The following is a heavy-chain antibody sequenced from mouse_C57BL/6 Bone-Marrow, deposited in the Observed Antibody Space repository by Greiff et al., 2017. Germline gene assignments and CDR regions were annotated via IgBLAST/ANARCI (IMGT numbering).Heavy chain of an antibody. CDR2: IYPSDSET. V-gene: IGHV1-61*01. Sequence: VQLQQPGAELVRPGSSVKLSCKASGYTFTSYWMDWVKQRPGQGLEWIGNIYPSDSETHYNQKFKDKATLTVDKSSSTAYMQLSSLTSEDSAVYYCARGGWLLLRFAYWGQGTLVTVSA. CDR1: GYTFTSYW. CDR3: ARGGWLLLRFAY. J-gene: IGHJ3*01. D-gene: IGHD2-3*01.